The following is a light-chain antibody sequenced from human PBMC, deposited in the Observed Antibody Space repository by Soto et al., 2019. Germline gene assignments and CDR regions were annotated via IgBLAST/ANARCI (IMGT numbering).Light chain of an antibody. CDR3: QQPSDWHRT. V-gene: IGKV3-11*01. CDR1: QSISSY. Sequence: EIVLTQSPATLSLSPGERATLSCRASQSISSYLACYQQKPGQAPRLLFNDASIRAAGIPARFSGSGSGTDLTLNISSLEPEELAIYYCQQPSDWHRTFGRGTKLEIK. CDR2: DAS. J-gene: IGKJ2*01.